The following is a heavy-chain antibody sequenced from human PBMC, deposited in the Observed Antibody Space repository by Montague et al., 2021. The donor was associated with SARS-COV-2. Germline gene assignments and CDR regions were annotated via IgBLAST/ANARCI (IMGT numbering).Heavy chain of an antibody. CDR3: AREIVTLAGLGLIREYGMDV. D-gene: IGHD2-15*01. V-gene: IGHV3-21*01. CDR2: ISSSSSYI. CDR1: GFTFSSYS. J-gene: IGHJ6*02. Sequence: SLRLSCAASGFTFSSYSMNWVRQAPGKGLEWVSSISSSSSYIYXXXSXXXRFXISRDNAKNSRYLQMNSLRAEDTAVYYCAREIVTLAGLGLIREYGMDVWGQGTTVTVSS.